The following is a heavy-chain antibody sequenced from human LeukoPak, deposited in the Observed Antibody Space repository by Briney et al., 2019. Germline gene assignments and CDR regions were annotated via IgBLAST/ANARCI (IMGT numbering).Heavy chain of an antibody. CDR2: INHSGST. CDR1: GGSFSGNY. CDR3: SGVITIFGVAKGTFDY. J-gene: IGHJ4*02. D-gene: IGHD3-3*01. Sequence: SETLCLTCAVYGGSFSGNYWSWIRQPPGKGLEWIGEINHSGSTNYNPSLKSRVTISVDKSKNQFSLKLNSVTAADTAVYYCSGVITIFGVAKGTFDYWGQGTLVTVSS. V-gene: IGHV4-34*01.